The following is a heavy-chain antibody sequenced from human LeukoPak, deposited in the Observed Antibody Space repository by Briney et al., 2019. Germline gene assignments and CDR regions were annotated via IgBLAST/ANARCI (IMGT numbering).Heavy chain of an antibody. Sequence: PGGSLRLSCAASGFTFSSYWMTWVRQAPGKGLEWVANIKQDASERYYVDSVKGRFTISRDNAKNSLYLQMYSLRAEDTAVYYCATPTAGTWHFDYWGQGTLVTVSS. D-gene: IGHD1-1*01. V-gene: IGHV3-7*01. CDR1: GFTFSSYW. J-gene: IGHJ4*02. CDR3: ATPTAGTWHFDY. CDR2: IKQDASER.